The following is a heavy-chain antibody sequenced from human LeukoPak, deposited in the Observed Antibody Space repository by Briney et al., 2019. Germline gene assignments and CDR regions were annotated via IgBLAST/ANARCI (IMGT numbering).Heavy chain of an antibody. V-gene: IGHV1-2*04. CDR1: GYTFTVYY. D-gene: IGHD3-10*01. Sequence: ASVKVSCKASGYTFTVYYMHWVRQAPGQGLEWMGWINPNSGGTNYAQKFQGWVTMTRDTSISTAYMELSRLRSDDTAVYYCARDLYYYGSGRPTYGMDVWVQGTTVTVSS. J-gene: IGHJ6*02. CDR2: INPNSGGT. CDR3: ARDLYYYGSGRPTYGMDV.